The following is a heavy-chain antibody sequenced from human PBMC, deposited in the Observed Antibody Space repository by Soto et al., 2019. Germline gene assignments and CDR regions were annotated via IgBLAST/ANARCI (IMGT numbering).Heavy chain of an antibody. CDR2: ISSSGSTI. J-gene: IGHJ4*02. V-gene: IGHV3-11*01. D-gene: IGHD4-17*01. CDR1: GFTFSDYY. Sequence: GGSLRLSCAASGFTFSDYYMTWIRQAPGKGPEWVSHISSSGSTIYYADSVKGRFTISRDNAKNSLYLQMNSLRAEDTALYYCARETTACFDYWGQGNLVTVSS. CDR3: ARETTACFDY.